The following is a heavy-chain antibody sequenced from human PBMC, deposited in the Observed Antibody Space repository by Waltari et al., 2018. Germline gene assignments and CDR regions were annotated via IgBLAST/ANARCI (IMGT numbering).Heavy chain of an antibody. CDR2: INQSGST. CDR3: ARAHSSSSGGDAFDI. D-gene: IGHD6-6*01. V-gene: IGHV4-34*01. CDR1: GGSFSGYY. J-gene: IGHJ3*02. Sequence: QVQLQQWGAGLLKPSETLSLTCAVYGGSFSGYYWSWIRQPPGKGLEWIGEINQSGSTNYNPSLKSRVTISVDTSKNQFSLKLSSVTAADTAVYYCARAHSSSSGGDAFDIWGQGTMVTVSS.